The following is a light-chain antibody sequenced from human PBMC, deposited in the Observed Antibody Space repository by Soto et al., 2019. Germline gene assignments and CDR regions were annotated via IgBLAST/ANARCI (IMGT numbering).Light chain of an antibody. J-gene: IGKJ5*01. CDR3: QQYNNWPPIT. CDR1: QSVRSN. Sequence: VMMTQSPATLSVSPGETSTLSCRASQSVRSNLAWYQQKPRQAPSLLIYGASTRATGIPARFSGSGSGTEFTLTISSLQSEDFAVYYCQQYNNWPPITFGDGTRL. CDR2: GAS. V-gene: IGKV3-15*01.